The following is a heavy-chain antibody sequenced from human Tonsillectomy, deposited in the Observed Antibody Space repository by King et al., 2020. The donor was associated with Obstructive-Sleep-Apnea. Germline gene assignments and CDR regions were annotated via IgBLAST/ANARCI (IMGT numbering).Heavy chain of an antibody. Sequence: EVQLVESGGGLVQPGGSLRLSCAASGFTFGSYWMTWVRQAPGRGLEWVANIRQDESQKYYVDSVKGRFTISRDNAKNSLYLQMNSLRADDTAVYYCARDRSYETTGYYYDVFDMWGQGTMVTVSS. J-gene: IGHJ3*02. CDR3: ARDRSYETTGYYYDVFDM. CDR2: IRQDESQK. CDR1: GFTFGSYW. V-gene: IGHV3-7*03. D-gene: IGHD3-22*01.